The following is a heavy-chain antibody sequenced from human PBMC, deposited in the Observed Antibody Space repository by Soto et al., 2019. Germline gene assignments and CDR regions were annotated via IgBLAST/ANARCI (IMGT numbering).Heavy chain of an antibody. CDR2: INAGNGNT. Sequence: QVQVVQSGAEEKKPGASVKVSCTASGYTFTGYAMHWVRQAPGQRLEWMGWINAGNGNTKYSQKFQGRVTITSDTSASTAYVELSSLRSEDTAVYYCARAVAVAADFDYWGQGTLVSVSS. J-gene: IGHJ4*02. V-gene: IGHV1-3*05. CDR1: GYTFTGYA. CDR3: ARAVAVAADFDY. D-gene: IGHD6-19*01.